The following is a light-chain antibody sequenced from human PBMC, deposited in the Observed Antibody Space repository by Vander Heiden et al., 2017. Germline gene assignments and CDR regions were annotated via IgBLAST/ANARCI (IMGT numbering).Light chain of an antibody. CDR1: QNVGSNY. J-gene: IGKJ2*01. Sequence: EIVLRQSPGTLSLSPGERATLSCRASQNVGSNYLAWYQQKPGQAPTLLIYDASSRATGAPDRFSGSGSGAYFTLSNSRLEPEDFAVYYCQQYGSSPSTFGQGTKLEIK. CDR3: QQYGSSPST. V-gene: IGKV3-20*01. CDR2: DAS.